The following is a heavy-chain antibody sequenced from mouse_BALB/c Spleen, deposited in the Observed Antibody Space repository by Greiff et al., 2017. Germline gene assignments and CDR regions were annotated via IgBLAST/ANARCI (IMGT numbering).Heavy chain of an antibody. CDR1: GYSITSDYA. D-gene: IGHD1-1*01. CDR2: ISYSGST. CDR3: ARWVYYGYAMDY. Sequence: EVKLEESGPGLVKPSQSLSLTCTVTGYSITSDYAWNWIRQFPGNKLEWMGYISYSGSTSYNPSLKSRISITRDTSKNQFFLQLNSVTTEDTATYYCARWVYYGYAMDYWGQGTSVTVSS. V-gene: IGHV3-2*02. J-gene: IGHJ4*01.